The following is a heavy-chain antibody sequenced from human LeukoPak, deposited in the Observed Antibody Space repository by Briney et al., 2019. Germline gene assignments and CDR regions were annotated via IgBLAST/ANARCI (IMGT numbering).Heavy chain of an antibody. D-gene: IGHD2-15*01. J-gene: IGHJ4*02. CDR1: GFTSSSYW. CDR3: ARVSWNYIDY. V-gene: IGHV3-7*01. Sequence: GGSLRLSCAASGFTSSSYWMSWVRQAPGKGLEWVANIKQDGSEKYYVDSVKGRFTISRDNAKNSLYLQMNSLRAEDTAVYYCARVSWNYIDYWGQGTLVTVSS. CDR2: IKQDGSEK.